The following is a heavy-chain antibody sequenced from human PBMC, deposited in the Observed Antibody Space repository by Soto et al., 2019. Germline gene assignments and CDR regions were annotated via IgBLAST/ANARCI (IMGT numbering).Heavy chain of an antibody. CDR1: GFTFSSYA. CDR3: AKATSSRVANWFDP. CDR2: ISGSGAST. Sequence: GGSLRLSCAASGFTFSSYAMSWVRQAPGKGLEWVSAISGSGASTYYADSVKGRFTISRDNSKDTLYLQMNNLRAEDTAVYYCAKATSSRVANWFDPWGQGTLVTVSS. D-gene: IGHD2-2*01. J-gene: IGHJ5*02. V-gene: IGHV3-23*01.